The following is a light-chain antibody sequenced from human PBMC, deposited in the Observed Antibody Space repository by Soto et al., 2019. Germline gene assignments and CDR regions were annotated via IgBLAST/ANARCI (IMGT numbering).Light chain of an antibody. Sequence: EIVLTQSPATLSVSPGERATLSCRASQSISTNLAWYQQKPGQAPRLLIYGASTRAAGIPARFRGSRSGTEFTLTISSFLSEDFAVYYCQQYDNWPPITFGQGTRLEIK. J-gene: IGKJ5*01. CDR3: QQYDNWPPIT. CDR2: GAS. CDR1: QSISTN. V-gene: IGKV3-15*01.